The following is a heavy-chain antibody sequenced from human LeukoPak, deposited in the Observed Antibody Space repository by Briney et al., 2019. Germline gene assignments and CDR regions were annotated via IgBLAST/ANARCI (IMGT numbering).Heavy chain of an antibody. CDR1: GFPFSSYA. CDR3: AKYFASGSYYKLPH. V-gene: IGHV3-23*01. J-gene: IGHJ1*01. Sequence: GGSLRLSCAASGFPFSSYAMTWVRPAPGKGLEWVSTISGSGAYTYYADSVKGRFTISRDNSKNTLYLQMNSLRAEDTAVYYCAKYFASGSYYKLPHWGQGTLVTVSS. D-gene: IGHD3-10*01. CDR2: ISGSGAYT.